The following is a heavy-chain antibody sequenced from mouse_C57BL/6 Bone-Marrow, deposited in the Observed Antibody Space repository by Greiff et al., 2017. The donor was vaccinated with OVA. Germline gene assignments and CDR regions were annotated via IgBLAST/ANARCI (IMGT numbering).Heavy chain of an antibody. J-gene: IGHJ3*01. CDR1: GYTFTDYE. CDR2: IDPETGGT. Sequence: QVLLQQSGAELVRPGASVTLSCKASGYTFTDYEMHWVKQTPVHGLEWIGAIDPETGGTAYNQKFKGKAILTADKSSSTAYMELRSLTSEDSAVYYCTRSDSSAWFAYWGQGTLVTVSA. D-gene: IGHD3-2*02. V-gene: IGHV1-15*01. CDR3: TRSDSSAWFAY.